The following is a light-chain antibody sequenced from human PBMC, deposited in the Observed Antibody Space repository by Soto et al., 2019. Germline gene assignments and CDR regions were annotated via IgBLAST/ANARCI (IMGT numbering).Light chain of an antibody. Sequence: TQSPGTPSMPPGERATLSCSASQRVSSSYLALYQQKPGQDPRLLIYGEYTRATGITDRFSGSGSGKEFTITISSMQSEDFAVYYCKQYNNWPWTGGHGTQG. V-gene: IGKV3-15*01. CDR3: KQYNNWPWT. CDR1: QRVSSSY. J-gene: IGKJ1*01. CDR2: GEY.